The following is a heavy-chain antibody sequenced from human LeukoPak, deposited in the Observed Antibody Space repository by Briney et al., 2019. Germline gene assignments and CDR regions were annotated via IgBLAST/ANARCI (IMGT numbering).Heavy chain of an antibody. CDR3: AKKTQASLLYFVY. D-gene: IGHD3-10*01. V-gene: IGHV3-30*02. CDR2: IRYDGSNK. J-gene: IGHJ4*02. CDR1: GFTLSSYG. Sequence: PGGSLRLSCAASGFTLSSYGIHWVREAPGKGLEWVAFIRYDGSNKDYADSVKGRFTISRDNSKNTLYLQMNSLRAQDTAVYYCAKKTQASLLYFVYWGERPLLPVPS.